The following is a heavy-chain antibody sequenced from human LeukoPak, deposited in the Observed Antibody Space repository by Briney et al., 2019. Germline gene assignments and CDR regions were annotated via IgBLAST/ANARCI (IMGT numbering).Heavy chain of an antibody. D-gene: IGHD6-6*01. J-gene: IGHJ4*02. Sequence: ASVKVSCKVSGYTLTELSMHWVRQAPGEGLEWVGGFDPEDGETIYAQKFQGRVTMTEDTSTDTAYMELSSLRSEDTAVYYCATDYRYSSSSEDYWGQGTLVTVSS. CDR1: GYTLTELS. CDR2: FDPEDGET. CDR3: ATDYRYSSSSEDY. V-gene: IGHV1-24*01.